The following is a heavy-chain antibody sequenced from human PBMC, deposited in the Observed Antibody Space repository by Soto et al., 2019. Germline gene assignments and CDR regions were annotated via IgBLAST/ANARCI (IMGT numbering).Heavy chain of an antibody. CDR3: ARDVMVRGVIITEDYYYGMDV. D-gene: IGHD3-10*01. Sequence: GGSLRLSCAASGFTFSSYGMHWVRQAPGKGLEWEAVIWYDGSNKYYADSVKGRFTISRDNSKNTLYLQMNSLRAEDTAVYYCARDVMVRGVIITEDYYYGMDVWGQGTTVTVSS. V-gene: IGHV3-33*01. CDR2: IWYDGSNK. J-gene: IGHJ6*02. CDR1: GFTFSSYG.